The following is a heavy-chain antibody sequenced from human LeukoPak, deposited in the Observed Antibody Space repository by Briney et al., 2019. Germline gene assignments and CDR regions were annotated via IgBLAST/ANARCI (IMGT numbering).Heavy chain of an antibody. J-gene: IGHJ4*02. CDR3: AKDSGYCGPGY. CDR1: GFTFSSFA. D-gene: IGHD2-2*03. V-gene: IGHV3-23*01. CDR2: ISGIGGST. Sequence: GGSLRLSCAATGFTFSSFAMSWVCQAPGKGLERVSSISGIGGSTFYADSETGRFTISRDNSKNPLYLQMNSLRAEDRAVYYCAKDSGYCGPGYWGQGTQVTVSS.